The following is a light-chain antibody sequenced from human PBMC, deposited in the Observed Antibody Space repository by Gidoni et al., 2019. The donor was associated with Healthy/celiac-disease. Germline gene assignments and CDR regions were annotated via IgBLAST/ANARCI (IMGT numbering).Light chain of an antibody. Sequence: QSALTQPASVPGSPGRSITTSCTGTSSDVGSYNLVSWYQQHPGKAPKLMIYEGSKRPSGVSNRFSGSKSGNTASLTISGLQAEDEADYYCCSYAGSSTFVVFGGGTKLTVL. V-gene: IGLV2-23*03. CDR1: SSDVGSYNL. J-gene: IGLJ2*01. CDR2: EGS. CDR3: CSYAGSSTFVV.